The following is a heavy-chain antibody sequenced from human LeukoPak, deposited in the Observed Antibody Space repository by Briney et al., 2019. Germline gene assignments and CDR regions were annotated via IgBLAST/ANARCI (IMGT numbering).Heavy chain of an antibody. Sequence: GESLKISCKGSGYSFTSYWISWVRQMPGKGLEWIGKIDPSDSYTNYSPSFQGHVTISADKSISAAYLQWSSPEASDTAMYYCARRAQGYCTSTSCPVGDFDYWGQGTLVTVSS. V-gene: IGHV5-10-1*01. CDR2: IDPSDSYT. CDR1: GYSFTSYW. D-gene: IGHD2-2*01. CDR3: ARRAQGYCTSTSCPVGDFDY. J-gene: IGHJ4*02.